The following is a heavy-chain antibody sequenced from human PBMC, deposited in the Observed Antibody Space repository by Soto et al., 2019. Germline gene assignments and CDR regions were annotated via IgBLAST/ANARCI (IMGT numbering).Heavy chain of an antibody. CDR2: THNSGSP. J-gene: IGHJ4*02. CDR3: ARGPTPEKVDS. CDR1: GASIYNGGYF. V-gene: IGHV4-30-4*01. Sequence: QVQLQESGPGLVKPSQTLSLTCSVSGASIYNGGYFWSWIRQSPGKGLEWIGHTHNSGSPYNNPSLKSRVTISADTSMNQFSLALTSVTAADTAMYYCARGPTPEKVDSWGQGILVTVSS.